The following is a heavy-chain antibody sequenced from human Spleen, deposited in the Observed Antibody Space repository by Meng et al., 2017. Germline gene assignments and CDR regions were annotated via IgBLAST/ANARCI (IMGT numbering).Heavy chain of an antibody. CDR1: GGSFSGYY. CDR3: AATSRRGYSYGPPDY. J-gene: IGHJ4*02. CDR2: INHSGST. D-gene: IGHD5-18*01. V-gene: IGHV4-34*01. Sequence: LREWGQGLLKPSETLSPTCAVYGGSFSGYYWSWIRQPPGKGLEWIGEINHSGSTNYNPSLKSRVTISVDTSKNQFSLKLSSVTAADTAVYYCAATSRRGYSYGPPDYWGQGTLVTVSS.